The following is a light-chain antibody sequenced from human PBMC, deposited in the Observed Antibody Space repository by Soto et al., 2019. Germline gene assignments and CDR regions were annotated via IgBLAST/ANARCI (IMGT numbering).Light chain of an antibody. CDR1: NIGSKS. CDR2: DDS. V-gene: IGLV3-21*02. CDR3: QVWDSSSDPGV. Sequence: SYELTQPPSVSVAPGQTARITCGGNNIGSKSVHWYQQKPGQAPVLVVHDDSDRPSGIPERFSGSNSGNTATLTISRVEAGDEADYYCQVWDSSSDPGVFGGGTKVTVL. J-gene: IGLJ3*02.